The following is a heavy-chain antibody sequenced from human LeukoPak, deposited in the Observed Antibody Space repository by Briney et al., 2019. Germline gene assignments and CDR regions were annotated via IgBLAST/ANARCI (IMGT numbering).Heavy chain of an antibody. CDR2: IYHSGGT. J-gene: IGHJ4*02. CDR3: ARDHDSSGYYSEV. D-gene: IGHD3-22*01. CDR1: GGSISSGGYS. Sequence: SETLSLTCAVSGGSISSGGYSWSWIRQPPGKGLEWIGYIYHSGGTYYNPSLKSRVTISVDRSKNQFSLKLSSVTAADTAVYYCARDHDSSGYYSEVWGQGTLVTVSS. V-gene: IGHV4-30-2*01.